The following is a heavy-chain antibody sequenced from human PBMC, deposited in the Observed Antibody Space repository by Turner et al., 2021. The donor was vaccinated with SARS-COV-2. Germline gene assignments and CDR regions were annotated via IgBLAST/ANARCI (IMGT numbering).Heavy chain of an antibody. CDR1: GFTFSSYN. D-gene: IGHD1-20*01. CDR2: ISISRSYI. J-gene: IGHJ6*02. CDR3: ARDRIVRNWNDVPKPTYGMDV. V-gene: IGHV3-21*01. Sequence: EVQLVESGGGLVKPGGSLRLSCAASGFTFSSYNMNWVRQAPGKGLEWVSSISISRSYIYYADSGKGRFTISRDNAKNSLYLQMNSLRAEDTAVYYCARDRIVRNWNDVPKPTYGMDVWGQGTTVTVSS.